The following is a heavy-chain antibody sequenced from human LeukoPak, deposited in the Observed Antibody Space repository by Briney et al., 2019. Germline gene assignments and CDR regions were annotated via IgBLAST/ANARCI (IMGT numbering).Heavy chain of an antibody. D-gene: IGHD3-10*01. CDR3: ARERAGMRYNWFDP. J-gene: IGHJ5*02. Sequence: GASVKVSCKASGYTFSSDGISWVRQAPGQGLEYMGWINPNTGGTNYAQKFQGRVTMTRDTSISTVYMELSRLRSDDTAMYYCARERAGMRYNWFDPWGQGTLVTVSS. CDR1: GYTFSSDG. V-gene: IGHV1-2*02. CDR2: INPNTGGT.